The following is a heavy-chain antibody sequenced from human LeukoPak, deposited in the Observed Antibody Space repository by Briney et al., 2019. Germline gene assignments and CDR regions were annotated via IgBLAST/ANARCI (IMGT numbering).Heavy chain of an antibody. CDR1: GFSFSSYA. J-gene: IGHJ3*02. CDR2: ISSTGGST. D-gene: IGHD4-23*01. V-gene: IGHV3-23*01. Sequence: GGSLRLSCVASGFSFSSYAVNWLRQAPGKGLKWVSGISSTGGSTFYAGSVKGRFTISRDNSKNTLYLQMSSLRAEDTAMYYCAKDISFGGPDAFDIWGQGTTVTVSS. CDR3: AKDISFGGPDAFDI.